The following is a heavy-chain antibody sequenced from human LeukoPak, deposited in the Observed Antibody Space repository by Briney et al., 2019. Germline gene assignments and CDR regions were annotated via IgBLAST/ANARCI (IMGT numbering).Heavy chain of an antibody. V-gene: IGHV2-5*02. D-gene: IGHD6-13*01. CDR3: AHTTITAAFDY. Sequence: SGPRLVKPTQTLTLTCTSSGFSLSTRGVGGGWIRQPPGKALVWLALIYWDDDRRYSPSLKSRLTIIKDTSKHQVVLTMTNMDPVDTATYYCAHTTITAAFDYWGQGTLVTVSS. J-gene: IGHJ4*02. CDR2: IYWDDDR. CDR1: GFSLSTRGVG.